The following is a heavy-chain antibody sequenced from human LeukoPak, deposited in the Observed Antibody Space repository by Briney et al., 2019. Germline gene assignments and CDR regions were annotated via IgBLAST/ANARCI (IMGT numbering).Heavy chain of an antibody. D-gene: IGHD4-17*01. CDR1: GYTFTSYG. Sequence: ASVKVSCKASGYTFTSYGISWVRQAPGQGLEWMGWISAYNGNTNYAQKLQGRVTMTTDTSTSTAYMELRSLRSGDTAVYYCARDQGAYGDYPYYFDYWGQGTLVTVSS. V-gene: IGHV1-18*01. CDR2: ISAYNGNT. J-gene: IGHJ4*02. CDR3: ARDQGAYGDYPYYFDY.